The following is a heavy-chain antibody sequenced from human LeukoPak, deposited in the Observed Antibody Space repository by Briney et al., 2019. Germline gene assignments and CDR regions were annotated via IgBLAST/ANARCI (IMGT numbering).Heavy chain of an antibody. CDR3: TRSGNISMIRGVITTPAIIGY. CDR2: IIPIFGTA. D-gene: IGHD3-10*01. J-gene: IGHJ4*02. CDR1: GGTFSSYA. Sequence: SVKVSCKASGGTFSSYAISWVRQAPGQGLEWMGGIIPIFGTANYAQKFQDRVTITADEFTTTAYMELGSLRSEDTAIYYCTRSGNISMIRGVITTPAIIGYWGQGTLVTVSS. V-gene: IGHV1-69*13.